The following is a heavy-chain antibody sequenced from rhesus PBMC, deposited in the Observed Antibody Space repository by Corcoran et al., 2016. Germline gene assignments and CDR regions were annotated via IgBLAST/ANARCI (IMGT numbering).Heavy chain of an antibody. D-gene: IGHD1-44*02. CDR1: GGSLSRLSY. CDR3: ARSNSGSYKYYFDY. J-gene: IGHJ4*01. Sequence: QVKVQQWGEGRVTPSETLSLTGAVYGGSLSRLSYWTRLRQARGKALAWIGNIDGNSPTTNSTPSLKNRVTFSKDTSKNQFSLKLSSVTAADTAVYYCARSNSGSYKYYFDYWGQGVLVTVSS. CDR2: IDGNSPTT. V-gene: IGHV4-73*01.